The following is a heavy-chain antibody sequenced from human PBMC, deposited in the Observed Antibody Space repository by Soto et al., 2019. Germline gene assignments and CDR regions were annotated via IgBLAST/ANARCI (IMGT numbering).Heavy chain of an antibody. CDR3: ARDERFGQLSC. V-gene: IGHV1-18*01. Sequence: QVQLVQSGAEVKKPGASVKVSCKASGYTFATYGLSWVRQAPGQGLEWMGWIRAYNGNTNYAQKLPGRATMTTDTSTRTASTELRSLRSDDTAVYYCARDERFGQLSCWGQGTLVTVSS. CDR2: IRAYNGNT. CDR1: GYTFATYG. D-gene: IGHD3-10*01. J-gene: IGHJ4*02.